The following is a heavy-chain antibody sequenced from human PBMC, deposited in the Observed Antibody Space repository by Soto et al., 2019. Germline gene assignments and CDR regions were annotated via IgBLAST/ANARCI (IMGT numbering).Heavy chain of an antibody. CDR2: ISYDGSNK. D-gene: IGHD6-19*01. Sequence: QVQLVESGGGVVQPGRSLRLSCAASGFTFSSYGMHWVRQAPCKGLEWVAVISYDGSNKYYADSVKGRFTISRDNSKNTLYLQMNSLRAEDTAVYFCAKSSGWYGDYSFDYWGQGTLVTVSS. CDR3: AKSSGWYGDYSFDY. V-gene: IGHV3-30*18. CDR1: GFTFSSYG. J-gene: IGHJ4*02.